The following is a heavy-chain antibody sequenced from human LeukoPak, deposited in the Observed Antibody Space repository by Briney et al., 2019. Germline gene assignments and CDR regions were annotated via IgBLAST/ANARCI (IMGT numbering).Heavy chain of an antibody. CDR2: IYYSGST. D-gene: IGHD2-2*01. CDR3: ARVKRIVVVPAARPNWFDP. V-gene: IGHV4-30-4*08. J-gene: IGHJ5*02. CDR1: GGSIGSGDYY. Sequence: PSQTLSLTCTVSGGSIGSGDYYWSWIRQPPGKGLEWIGYIYYSGSTYYNPSLKSRVTISVDTSKNQFSLKLSSVTAADTAVYYCARVKRIVVVPAARPNWFDPWGQGTLVTVSS.